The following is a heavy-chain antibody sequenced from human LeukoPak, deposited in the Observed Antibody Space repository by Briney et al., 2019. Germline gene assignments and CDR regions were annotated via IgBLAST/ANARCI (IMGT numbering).Heavy chain of an antibody. Sequence: SETLSPTCAVYGGSFSGYYWSWIRQPPGKGLEWIGEINHSGSTNYNPSLKSRVTISVDTSKNQFSLKLSSVTAADTAVYYCARAGSGGHFDYWGQGTLVTVSS. CDR3: ARAGSGGHFDY. D-gene: IGHD3-10*01. CDR1: GGSFSGYY. CDR2: INHSGST. V-gene: IGHV4-34*01. J-gene: IGHJ4*02.